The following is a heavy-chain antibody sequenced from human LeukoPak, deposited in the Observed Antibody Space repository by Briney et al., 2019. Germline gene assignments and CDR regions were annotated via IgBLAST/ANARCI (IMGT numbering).Heavy chain of an antibody. CDR3: ARDMGTGHYDFWSGYYKDYMDV. CDR1: GFTFSSYG. D-gene: IGHD3-3*01. Sequence: PGGSLRLSCAASGFTFSSYGMHWVRQAPGKGLEWVSSISSSSSYIYYADSVKGRFTISRDNAKNSLYLQMNSLRAEDTAVYYCARDMGTGHYDFWSGYYKDYMDVWGKGTTVTVSS. J-gene: IGHJ6*03. V-gene: IGHV3-21*01. CDR2: ISSSSSYI.